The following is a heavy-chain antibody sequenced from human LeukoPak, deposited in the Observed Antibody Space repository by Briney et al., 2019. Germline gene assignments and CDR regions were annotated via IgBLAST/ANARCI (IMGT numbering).Heavy chain of an antibody. Sequence: PGGSLRLSCAASGFTFSSYWMSWVRQAPGKGLEWVANIKQDGSEKYYVDSVKGRSTISRDNAKNSLYLQMNSLRAEDTAVYYCVKVGGYDFWSGYPYYFDYWGQGTLVTVSS. CDR2: IKQDGSEK. V-gene: IGHV3-7*03. CDR3: VKVGGYDFWSGYPYYFDY. CDR1: GFTFSSYW. D-gene: IGHD3-3*01. J-gene: IGHJ4*02.